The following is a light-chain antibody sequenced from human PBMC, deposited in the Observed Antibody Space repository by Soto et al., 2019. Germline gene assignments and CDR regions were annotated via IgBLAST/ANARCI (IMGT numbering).Light chain of an antibody. CDR1: SSDVGGYIY. CDR3: NSYRGTSTPCV. V-gene: IGLV2-14*01. Sequence: QSALTQPASVSGSPGQSITISCTGTSSDVGGYIYVSWYQQHPGKAPKLLIYDVSNRPSGVSNRFSGSKSGNTASLTISGLQAEDEAAYYCNSYRGTSTPCVFGTGTKVTVL. J-gene: IGLJ1*01. CDR2: DVS.